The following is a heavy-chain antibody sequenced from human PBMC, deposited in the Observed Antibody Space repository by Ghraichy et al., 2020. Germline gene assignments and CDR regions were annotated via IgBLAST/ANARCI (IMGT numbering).Heavy chain of an antibody. CDR1: GGSISSYY. CDR2: IYYSGST. CDR3: ARGHPRNYFDY. Sequence: SETLSLTCTVSGGSISSYYWSWIRQPPGKGLEWIGYIYYSGSTNYNPSLKSRVTISVDTSKNQFSLKLSSVTAADTAVYYCARGHPRNYFDYWGQGTLVTVSS. V-gene: IGHV4-59*01. D-gene: IGHD7-27*01. J-gene: IGHJ4*02.